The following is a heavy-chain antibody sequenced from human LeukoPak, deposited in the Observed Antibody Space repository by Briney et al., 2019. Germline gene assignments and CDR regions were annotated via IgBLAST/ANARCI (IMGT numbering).Heavy chain of an antibody. CDR2: IHYSGST. Sequence: SETLSLTCTVSGGSISSYYWSWIRQPPGKGLEWIGYIHYSGSTSYNPSLRSRVTISVDTSKNQFSLRLSSVTAADTAVYYCARLNDYWGQGTLVTVSS. V-gene: IGHV4-59*01. J-gene: IGHJ4*02. CDR3: ARLNDY. CDR1: GGSISSYY.